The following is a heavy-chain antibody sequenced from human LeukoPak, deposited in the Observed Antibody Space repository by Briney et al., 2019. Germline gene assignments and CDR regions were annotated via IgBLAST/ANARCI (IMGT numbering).Heavy chain of an antibody. Sequence: GGSLRLSCEASGFTFNNYGMHWVRQAPGKGLEWLAIISYDGNNKHYADSVKGRFTISRDSSKNTLYLQMNSLRAEDTAVYYCARQIGGGWSFDYWGQGTLVTVSS. V-gene: IGHV3-30*03. CDR3: ARQIGGGWSFDY. CDR1: GFTFNNYG. D-gene: IGHD6-19*01. J-gene: IGHJ4*02. CDR2: ISYDGNNK.